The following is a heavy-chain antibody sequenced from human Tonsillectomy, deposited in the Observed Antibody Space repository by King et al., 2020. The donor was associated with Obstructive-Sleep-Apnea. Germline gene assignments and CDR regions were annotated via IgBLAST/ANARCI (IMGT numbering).Heavy chain of an antibody. CDR1: GFTFGSYS. V-gene: IGHV3-30-3*01. CDR2: ISYDGSNE. D-gene: IGHD1-26*01. J-gene: IGHJ4*02. Sequence: VQLVESGGGVVQPGRSLRLSCAASGFTFGSYSMHWVRQAPGKGLEWVALISYDGSNEYCADSVKGRFTISRENSKNTLYLQMNSLRAEDTAVYYCASGSFEVDGASNYDCWGQGTLVTVSS. CDR3: ASGSFEVDGASNYDC.